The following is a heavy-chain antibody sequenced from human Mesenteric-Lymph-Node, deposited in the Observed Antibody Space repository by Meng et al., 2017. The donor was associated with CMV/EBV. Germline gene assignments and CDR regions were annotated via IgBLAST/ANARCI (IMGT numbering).Heavy chain of an antibody. CDR1: GFVFSNAW. CDR2: IKSRSDGGTT. V-gene: IGHV3-15*01. Sequence: GGSLRLSCAASGFVFSNAWMTWVRQAPGKGLEWVGHIKSRSDGGTTDYAATVKGRFTISRDISKNTLYLEMSSLRAEDTAVYYCAKDGYQLLYTDYYFDNWGQGTLVTVSS. J-gene: IGHJ4*02. D-gene: IGHD2-2*02. CDR3: AKDGYQLLYTDYYFDN.